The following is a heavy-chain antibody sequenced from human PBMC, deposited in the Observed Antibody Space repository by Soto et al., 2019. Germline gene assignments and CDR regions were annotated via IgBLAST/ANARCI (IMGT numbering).Heavy chain of an antibody. V-gene: IGHV3-30-3*01. CDR3: ARDLEQLCLQGYFEY. D-gene: IGHD5-18*01. CDR2: ISYDGSNK. CDR1: GGTCISYA. J-gene: IGHJ4*02. Sequence: PHRLPCAASGGTCISYAMRRVRQAPGKGLEWVAVISYDGSNKYYADSVKGRFTISRDNSKNTLYLQMNSLRAEDTAVYYCARDLEQLCLQGYFEYWGKGTLVPVTS.